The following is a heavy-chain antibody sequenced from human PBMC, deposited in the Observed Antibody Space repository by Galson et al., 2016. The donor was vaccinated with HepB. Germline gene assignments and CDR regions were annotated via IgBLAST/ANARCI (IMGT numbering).Heavy chain of an antibody. D-gene: IGHD1-7*01. Sequence: SLRLSCAASGFTFSTYAMSWVRQAPGKGLEWISGITGSGGGTYYADSVKGRFTISRDPSKITLYLHISSLRAEDTAVYFCAKDYTGSTVGWSDGLDVWGQGTTVIVSS. J-gene: IGHJ6*02. CDR2: ITGSGGGT. V-gene: IGHV3-23*01. CDR1: GFTFSTYA. CDR3: AKDYTGSTVGWSDGLDV.